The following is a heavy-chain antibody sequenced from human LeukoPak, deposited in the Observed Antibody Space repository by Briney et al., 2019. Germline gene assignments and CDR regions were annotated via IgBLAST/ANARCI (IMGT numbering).Heavy chain of an antibody. CDR1: GIIFSNYW. CDR3: TRDRPYDGYNPTFDY. CDR2: INRDGSST. J-gene: IGHJ4*02. V-gene: IGHV3-74*01. D-gene: IGHD5-24*01. Sequence: GRSPRLSSAASGIIFSNYWMHWVRQAPGKGLVWVSRINRDGSSTSYADSVKGRFTISRDNSKNTLYLQMNSLRAEDTAVYYCTRDRPYDGYNPTFDYWGQGTLVTVSS.